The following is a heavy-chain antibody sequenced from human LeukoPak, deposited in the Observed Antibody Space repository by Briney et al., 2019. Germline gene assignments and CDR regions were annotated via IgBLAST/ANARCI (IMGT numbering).Heavy chain of an antibody. CDR1: GYTFTGYY. CDR2: INPKSGGT. CDR3: ARVTMVAGASYNWFVV. V-gene: IGHV1-2*02. Sequence: GASVKVSCKASGYTFTGYYMHWVRQAPGQGLEWMGWINPKSGGTNYAQQFQGRVTMTRDTSISTAYIEVNRLISDDTAVYYCARVTMVAGASYNWFVVWGQGTLVTVST. D-gene: IGHD2-15*01. J-gene: IGHJ5*02.